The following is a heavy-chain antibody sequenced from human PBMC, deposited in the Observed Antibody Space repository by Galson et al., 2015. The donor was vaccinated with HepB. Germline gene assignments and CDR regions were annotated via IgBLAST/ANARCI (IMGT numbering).Heavy chain of an antibody. CDR3: ARYSSSLYSYAMGV. J-gene: IGHJ6*02. CDR2: ISVYNGNT. D-gene: IGHD6-6*01. V-gene: IGHV1-18*04. Sequence: SVKVSCKASGYSFSNYGFIWVRQAPGQGLEWMGWISVYNGNTDYAEKVQDRVTMTTDRSTRSAYMELRSLRSDDTAVYYCARYSSSLYSYAMGVWGQGTTVTVSS. CDR1: GYSFSNYG.